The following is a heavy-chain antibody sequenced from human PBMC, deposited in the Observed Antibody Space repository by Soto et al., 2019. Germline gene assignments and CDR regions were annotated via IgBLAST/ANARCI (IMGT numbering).Heavy chain of an antibody. Sequence: QVQLVQSGAEVKKPGSSVKVFCKASGGTFSNYTISWVRQAPGQGLEWMGGIIPVFGTTDYEQKSQGRVTITADGSTSTAYMKLSSLRSADTAVYYCARSSTYIVVRKPTGNQDYYGMDVWGQGTTVTVSS. CDR1: GGTFSNYT. J-gene: IGHJ6*02. V-gene: IGHV1-69*01. CDR2: IIPVFGTT. D-gene: IGHD2-2*01. CDR3: ARSSTYIVVRKPTGNQDYYGMDV.